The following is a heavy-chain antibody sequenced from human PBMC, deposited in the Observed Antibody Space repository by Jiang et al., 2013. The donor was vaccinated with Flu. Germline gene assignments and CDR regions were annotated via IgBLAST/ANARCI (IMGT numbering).Heavy chain of an antibody. J-gene: IGHJ4*02. D-gene: IGHD2-15*01. CDR1: GGSISSSSYY. CDR3: ATSAGIVVVVAATPGFDY. CDR2: IYYSGST. V-gene: IGHV4-39*07. Sequence: LLKPSETLSLTCTVSGGSISSSSYYWGWIRQPPGKGLEWIGSIYYSGSTYYNPSLKSRVTISVDTPKNQFSLKLSSVTAADTAVYYCATSAGIVVVVAATPGFDYWGQGTLVTVSS.